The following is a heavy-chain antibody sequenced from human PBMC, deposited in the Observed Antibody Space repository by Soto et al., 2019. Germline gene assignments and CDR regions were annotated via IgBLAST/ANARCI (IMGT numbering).Heavy chain of an antibody. J-gene: IGHJ3*02. D-gene: IGHD3-10*01. Sequence: SETLSLTCTVSGGSISSSSYYWGWIRQPPGKGLEWIGSIYYSGSTYYNPSLKSRVTISVDTSKNQFSLKLSSVTAADTAVYYCARQPDRERAWFAELLYPGAFDIWGQGTMVTVSS. V-gene: IGHV4-39*01. CDR1: GGSISSSSYY. CDR2: IYYSGST. CDR3: ARQPDRERAWFAELLYPGAFDI.